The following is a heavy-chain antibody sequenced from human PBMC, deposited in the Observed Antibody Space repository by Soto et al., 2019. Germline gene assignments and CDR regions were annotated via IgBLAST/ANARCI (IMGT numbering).Heavy chain of an antibody. CDR3: ASGFDSDGLYNGGHP. Sequence: VQLQESGPGLVKPSGTLSLTCTVSGGSISTTNWWSWVRQSPGKGLEWIGEILHIGSTNYNPSLKSRGTTSIDQSKNQCCLRLSSVTAADTAVYYCASGFDSDGLYNGGHPWGQGTLVSVSS. CDR1: GGSISTTNW. CDR2: ILHIGST. J-gene: IGHJ5*02. V-gene: IGHV4-4*02. D-gene: IGHD3-22*01.